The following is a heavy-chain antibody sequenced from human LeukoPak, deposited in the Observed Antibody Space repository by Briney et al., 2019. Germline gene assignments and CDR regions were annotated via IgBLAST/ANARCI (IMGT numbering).Heavy chain of an antibody. CDR2: IYYSGST. D-gene: IGHD2-2*01. CDR1: GGSISSYY. V-gene: IGHV4-59*08. Sequence: SETLSLTCTVSGGSISSYYWSWIRQPPGKGLEWIGYIYYSGSTNYNPSLKSRVTISVDTSKNQFSLKLSSVTAADTAVYYCARFSSSTRAIWWFDPWGQGTLVTVSS. J-gene: IGHJ5*02. CDR3: ARFSSSTRAIWWFDP.